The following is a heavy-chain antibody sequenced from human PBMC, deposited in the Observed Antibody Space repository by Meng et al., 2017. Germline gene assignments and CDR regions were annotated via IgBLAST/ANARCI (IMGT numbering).Heavy chain of an antibody. Sequence: GESLKISCAASGFTFSSYEMNWVRQATGKGLEWVSYISSSGSTIYYADSVKGRFTLSRDNAKNSQYLQMNSLRTEDTAVYYCARDHYGDYAFDYWGQGTLVTVSS. V-gene: IGHV3-48*03. CDR1: GFTFSSYE. CDR3: ARDHYGDYAFDY. D-gene: IGHD4-17*01. J-gene: IGHJ4*02. CDR2: ISSSGSTI.